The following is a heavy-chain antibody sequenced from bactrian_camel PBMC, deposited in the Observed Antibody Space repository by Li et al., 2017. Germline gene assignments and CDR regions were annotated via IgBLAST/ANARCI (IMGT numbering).Heavy chain of an antibody. CDR1: GYTYASNC. D-gene: IGHD3*01. CDR2: INTGDGSI. V-gene: IGHV3S40*01. J-gene: IGHJ4*01. Sequence: VQLVESGGGLVQAGGSRRLSCAASGYTYASNCMGWFRQAPGKEREGVAAINTGDGSIFYSDSAKGRFTITEDKAKNTVYLQMNSLKPEDTAMFYCAAGRRYEACPGTLKRMDYWGQGTQVTVS. CDR3: AAGRRYEACPGTLKRMDY.